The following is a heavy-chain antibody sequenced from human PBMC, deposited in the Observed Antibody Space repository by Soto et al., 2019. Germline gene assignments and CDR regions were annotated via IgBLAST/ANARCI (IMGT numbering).Heavy chain of an antibody. J-gene: IGHJ5*02. D-gene: IGHD2-15*01. V-gene: IGHV1-2*04. CDR1: GYTFTGYY. CDR2: INPNSGGT. CDR3: ARDRHCSGGGCYSGGYDP. Sequence: QVQLVQSGAELKKPGGSVKVSCKASGYTFTGYYMHWVRQDPGQGLEWMGWINPNSGGTNYAKKFQGWVTMTRDTAIITAYMGLSRLRSDDTAVYYCARDRHCSGGGCYSGGYDPWGHGTLVTVSS.